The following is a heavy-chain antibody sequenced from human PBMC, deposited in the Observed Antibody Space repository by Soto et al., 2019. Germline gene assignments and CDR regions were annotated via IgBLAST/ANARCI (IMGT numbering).Heavy chain of an antibody. J-gene: IGHJ3*02. CDR3: ARDRRYCSSTSCPPQGAFDI. CDR2: IKQDGSEK. V-gene: IGHV3-7*03. D-gene: IGHD2-2*01. CDR1: GFTFSSYW. Sequence: GGSLRLSCAASGFTFSSYWMSWVRQAPGKGLEWVANIKQDGSEKYYVDSVEGRFTIFRDNAKNSLYLQMNSLRAEDTAVYYCARDRRYCSSTSCPPQGAFDIWGQGTMVTVSS.